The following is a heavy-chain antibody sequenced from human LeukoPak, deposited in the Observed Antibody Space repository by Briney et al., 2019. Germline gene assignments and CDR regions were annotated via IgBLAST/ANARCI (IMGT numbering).Heavy chain of an antibody. V-gene: IGHV1-18*01. J-gene: IGHJ4*02. CDR1: GYTFPSNG. Sequence: ASVKVSCKASGYTFPSNGISWVRQAPGQGLEWMGWISAYNGKTKYVQNLQGRVTMTTDTSTSTAYMELRSLRSDDTAVYYCARNGDGYGGDYFDYWGQGTPVTVSS. D-gene: IGHD5-24*01. CDR3: ARNGDGYGGDYFDY. CDR2: ISAYNGKT.